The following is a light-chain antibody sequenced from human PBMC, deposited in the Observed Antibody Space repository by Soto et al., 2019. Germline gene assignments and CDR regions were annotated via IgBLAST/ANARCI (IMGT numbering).Light chain of an antibody. V-gene: IGLV1-44*01. J-gene: IGLJ1*01. CDR2: SNI. Sequence: SALTQSPAASGTPGQGVTISCSGSSSNIGSNTVDWYQQFPGTAPKLLIYSNIKRPSGVPDRFSGSKSVTSASLAIRGLQSEDEADYFCATWDGSLSAYVFGTGTKVTVL. CDR1: SSNIGSNT. CDR3: ATWDGSLSAYV.